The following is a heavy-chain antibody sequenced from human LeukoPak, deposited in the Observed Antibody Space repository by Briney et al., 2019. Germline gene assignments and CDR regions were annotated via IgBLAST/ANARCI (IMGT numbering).Heavy chain of an antibody. D-gene: IGHD4-11*01. V-gene: IGHV4-59*12. J-gene: IGHJ6*03. CDR1: GDSISSYY. Sequence: SETLSLTCTVSGDSISSYYWSRIRQPPGKGLEWIGYIYYSGSTNYNPSLKSRVTISVDTSKNQFSLKLSSVTAADTAVYYCARGSALQYRTDMGYYYYYMDVWGKGTTVTVSS. CDR2: IYYSGST. CDR3: ARGSALQYRTDMGYYYYYMDV.